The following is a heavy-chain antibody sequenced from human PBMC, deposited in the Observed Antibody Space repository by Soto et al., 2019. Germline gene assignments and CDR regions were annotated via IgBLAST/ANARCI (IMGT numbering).Heavy chain of an antibody. CDR2: INTSGGST. V-gene: IGHV1-46*04. D-gene: IGHD3-16*01. Sequence: GASVKVSCKASGYKFTSYYIHWVRQAPGQGLEWMGIINTSGGSTTYAQKLEGRVTMTRDTSTSTVNMERNSLRAEDTAVYYCARGREDQGGRAFDYWGQGSLVTVSS. CDR3: ARGREDQGGRAFDY. J-gene: IGHJ4*02. CDR1: GYKFTSYY.